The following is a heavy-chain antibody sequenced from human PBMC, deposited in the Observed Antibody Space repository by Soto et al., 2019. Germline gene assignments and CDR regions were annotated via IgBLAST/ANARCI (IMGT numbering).Heavy chain of an antibody. V-gene: IGHV3-48*02. CDR1: GFTFSSFH. Sequence: GGSLRLSCAASGFTFSSFHMNWVRQAPWRGLEWVAYITSSSDTIYYSDSVKGRFTISRDNGKNSLFLQMNSLRDEDTAVYYCARVVVVIPPGYYYAMDVWGKGTTVTVSS. J-gene: IGHJ6*04. CDR2: ITSSSDTI. D-gene: IGHD3-22*01. CDR3: ARVVVVIPPGYYYAMDV.